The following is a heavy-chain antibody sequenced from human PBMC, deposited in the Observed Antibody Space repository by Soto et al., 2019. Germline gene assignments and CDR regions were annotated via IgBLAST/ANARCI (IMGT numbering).Heavy chain of an antibody. D-gene: IGHD3-3*01. CDR2: IKSKTDGGTT. Sequence: GGSLRLSCAASGFTFSNAWMNWVRQAPGKGLEWVGRIKSKTDGGTTDYAAPVKGRFTISRDDSKNTLYLQMNSLNTEDTAVYYCTIFGVVPKIYGMDVWGQGTTVTVSS. CDR3: TIFGVVPKIYGMDV. V-gene: IGHV3-15*07. J-gene: IGHJ6*02. CDR1: GFTFSNAW.